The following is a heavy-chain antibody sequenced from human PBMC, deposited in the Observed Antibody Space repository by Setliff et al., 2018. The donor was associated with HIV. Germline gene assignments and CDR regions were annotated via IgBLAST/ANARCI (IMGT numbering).Heavy chain of an antibody. Sequence: RASVKVSCKTSGYTFTNYYMHWMRQAPGQGLEWMGVVNTVGGGASYAQKFQGRLTVTRDTSTSTVYMELSSLRSEDTAVYYCAREGQVVVTAKGFDYWGRGTLVTVSS. CDR1: GYTFTNYY. CDR3: AREGQVVVTAKGFDY. CDR2: VNTVGGGA. D-gene: IGHD2-15*01. J-gene: IGHJ4*02. V-gene: IGHV1-46*01.